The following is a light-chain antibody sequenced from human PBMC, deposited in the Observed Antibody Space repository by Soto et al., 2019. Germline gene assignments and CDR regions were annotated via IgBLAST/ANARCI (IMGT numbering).Light chain of an antibody. Sequence: DMVMTQSPDSLAVSLGGGATLSSRASQSISSNLAWYQQKPGQAPRLLIYDASTRATGIPARFSGSGSGTEFSLTISSLQSEDSAVYFCQQYNNWPRTFGQGTRLEIK. CDR3: QQYNNWPRT. CDR1: QSISSN. CDR2: DAS. J-gene: IGKJ5*01. V-gene: IGKV3-15*01.